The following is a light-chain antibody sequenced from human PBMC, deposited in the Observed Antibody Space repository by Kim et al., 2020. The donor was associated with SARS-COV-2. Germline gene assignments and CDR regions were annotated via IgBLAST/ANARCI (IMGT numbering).Light chain of an antibody. CDR3: LLSYSGAWV. V-gene: IGLV7-46*01. Sequence: PGGTVTLTCGSITGAVTSGHYPYWFQQKPGQAPRTLISDTSNKHSWTPARFSGSLLGDKAALTLSGAQPEDEAEYYCLLSYSGAWVFGGGTQLTVL. CDR2: DTS. J-gene: IGLJ3*02. CDR1: TGAVTSGHY.